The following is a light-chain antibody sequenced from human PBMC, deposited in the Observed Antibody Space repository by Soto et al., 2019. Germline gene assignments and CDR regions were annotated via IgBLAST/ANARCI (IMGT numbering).Light chain of an antibody. CDR3: QQYNNWWT. CDR2: GAS. Sequence: ERVMTQSPATLSVSPGERATLSCRASQSVSSSLAWYQQKPGQAPRLLIYGASTRATGIPARFSGSGSGTEFTLTISSLQSEDFAVYYCQQYNNWWTFGQGTKVEIK. J-gene: IGKJ1*01. V-gene: IGKV3-15*01. CDR1: QSVSSS.